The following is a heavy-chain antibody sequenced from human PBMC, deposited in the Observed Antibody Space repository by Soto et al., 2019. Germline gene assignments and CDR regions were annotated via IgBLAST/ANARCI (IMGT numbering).Heavy chain of an antibody. D-gene: IGHD2-2*01. CDR2: IYYSGST. Sequence: PSETMSHTNAFSDGYISSGFYSWSWIRQHPGKGLEWIGYIYYSGSTYYNPSLKSRVTISVDTSKNQFSLKLTSLTAADTAEYYCAPVPDFCGEGILVTVSS. V-gene: IGHV4-31*11. J-gene: IGHJ4*02. CDR3: APVPDF. CDR1: DGYISSGFYS.